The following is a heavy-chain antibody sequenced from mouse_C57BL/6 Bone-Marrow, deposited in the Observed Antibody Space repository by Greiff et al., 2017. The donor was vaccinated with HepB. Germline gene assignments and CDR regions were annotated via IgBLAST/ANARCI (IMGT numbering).Heavy chain of an antibody. J-gene: IGHJ1*03. CDR2: IYPGSGNT. CDR1: GYSFTSYY. D-gene: IGHD1-1*01. CDR3: ARSYYGSPWYFDV. V-gene: IGHV1-66*01. Sequence: QVQLKQSGPELVKPGASVKISCKASGYSFTSYYIHWVKQRPGQGLEWIGWIYPGSGNTKYNEKFKGKATLTADTSSSTSYMQLSSLTSEDSAVSYCARSYYGSPWYFDVWGTGTTVTVSS.